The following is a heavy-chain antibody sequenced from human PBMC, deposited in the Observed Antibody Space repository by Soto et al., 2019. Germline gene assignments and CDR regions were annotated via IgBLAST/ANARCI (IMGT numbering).Heavy chain of an antibody. CDR2: ISAYNGNT. CDR3: ARDRYGRGGSCSTSDAFDI. CDR1: GYTFTRYV. J-gene: IGHJ3*02. D-gene: IGHD2-15*01. V-gene: IGHV1-18*01. Sequence: ASVKVSCKASGYTFTRYVISWVRQAPGQGLEWMGWISAYNGNTNYAQKIQGRVTMTTDTSTSTAYMELSSLRSDDTAVYYCARDRYGRGGSCSTSDAFDIWGQGTMVTVSS.